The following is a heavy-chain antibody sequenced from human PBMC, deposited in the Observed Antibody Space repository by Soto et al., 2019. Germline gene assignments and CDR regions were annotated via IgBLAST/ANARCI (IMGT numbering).Heavy chain of an antibody. V-gene: IGHV4-59*08. D-gene: IGHD2-15*01. CDR1: GGSISSYY. Sequence: ASETLSLTCTVSGGSISSYYWSWIRQPPGKGLEWIGYIYYSGSTNYNPSLKSRVTISVDTSKNQFSLKLSSVTAADTAVYYCARLIYCSGGSCSEGEARGNAIDSWGQGTRVTGSS. CDR2: IYYSGST. J-gene: IGHJ3*02. CDR3: ARLIYCSGGSCSEGEARGNAIDS.